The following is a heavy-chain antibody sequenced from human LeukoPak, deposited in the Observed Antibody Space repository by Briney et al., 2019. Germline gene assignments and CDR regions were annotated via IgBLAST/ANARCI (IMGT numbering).Heavy chain of an antibody. J-gene: IGHJ4*02. Sequence: ASVKVPCKASGYTFTSNYIHWVRQAPGQGLEWMGWINTNTGNPTYAQGFTERFVFSWDTSVNTAYLQINSLKPEDTAVYFCARDTYCSGGRCYSRVGYWGQGTVVTVSS. V-gene: IGHV7-4-1*02. CDR3: ARDTYCSGGRCYSRVGY. CDR2: INTNTGNP. D-gene: IGHD2-15*01. CDR1: GYTFTSNY.